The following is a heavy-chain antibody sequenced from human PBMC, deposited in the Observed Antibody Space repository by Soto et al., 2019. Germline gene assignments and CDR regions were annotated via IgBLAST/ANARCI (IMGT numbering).Heavy chain of an antibody. CDR2: IYQSGRT. J-gene: IGHJ5*02. D-gene: IGHD2-21*02. CDR3: ARLVTASAGSWFDP. Sequence: LSLTCAVSGGSISSYVSSGGFAWSWIRQPPGKGLEWIGYIYQSGRTYYNPSLKSRVTLSVDRSKNQFSLRLSSVTAADTAVYYCARLVTASAGSWFDPWGQGNLVTVSS. CDR1: GGSISSYVSSGGFA. V-gene: IGHV4-30-2*01.